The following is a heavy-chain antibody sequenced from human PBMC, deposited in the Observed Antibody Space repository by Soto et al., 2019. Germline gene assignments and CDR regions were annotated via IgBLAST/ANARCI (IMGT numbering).Heavy chain of an antibody. Sequence: GGPRSLDCGGGGVSFCKCWMDCLRQTPGKGLEWVANIKQDGSEKFYVDSVRGRFTISRDNAKNSVYLQMNSLRAEDTAVYYCAKGEASSQFLVPGIFDYWGQGMLVTVSS. CDR1: GVSFCKCW. CDR2: IKQDGSEK. D-gene: IGHD3-10*01. J-gene: IGHJ4*02. CDR3: AKGEASSQFLVPGIFDY. V-gene: IGHV3-7*03.